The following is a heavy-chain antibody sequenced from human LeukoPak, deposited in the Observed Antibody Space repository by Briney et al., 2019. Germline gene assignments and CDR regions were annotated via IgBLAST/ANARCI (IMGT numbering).Heavy chain of an antibody. V-gene: IGHV4-39*01. J-gene: IGHJ4*02. D-gene: IGHD1-26*01. CDR2: IYYSRST. CDR1: GGSISSYD. CDR3: ARSIVGASYYFDY. Sequence: SLPCSLSGGSISSYDGGWLRQPPGKGVEWSRSIYYSRSTYYNPSLKSRVTISVDTSKNQFSLKLSSVTAADTAVYYCARSIVGASYYFDYWGQGTLVTVSS.